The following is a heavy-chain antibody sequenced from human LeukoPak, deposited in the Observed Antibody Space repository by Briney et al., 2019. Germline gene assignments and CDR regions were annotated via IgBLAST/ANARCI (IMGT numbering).Heavy chain of an antibody. D-gene: IGHD7-27*01. Sequence: ASVKVSCKASGYTFTGYYMHWVRQAPGQGLKWMGWINPNSGGTNYAQKFQGRVTMTRDTSISTAYMELSRLRSDGTAVYYCAREPRCQADLGCYYYMDVWGKGTTVTVSS. V-gene: IGHV1-2*02. CDR2: INPNSGGT. CDR3: AREPRCQADLGCYYYMDV. CDR1: GYTFTGYY. J-gene: IGHJ6*03.